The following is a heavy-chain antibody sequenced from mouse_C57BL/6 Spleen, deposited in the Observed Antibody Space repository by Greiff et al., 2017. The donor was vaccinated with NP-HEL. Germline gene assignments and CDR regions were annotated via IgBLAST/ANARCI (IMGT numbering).Heavy chain of an antibody. CDR2: ISDGGSYT. CDR1: GFTFSSYA. Sequence: EVMLVESGGGLVKPGGSLKLSCAASGFTFSSYAMSWVRQTPEKRLEWVATISDGGSYTYYPDNVKGRFTISRDNAKNNLYLQMSHLKSEDTAMYYCARGTTVVDHYFDYWGQGTTLTVPS. CDR3: ARGTTVVDHYFDY. D-gene: IGHD1-1*01. V-gene: IGHV5-4*03. J-gene: IGHJ2*01.